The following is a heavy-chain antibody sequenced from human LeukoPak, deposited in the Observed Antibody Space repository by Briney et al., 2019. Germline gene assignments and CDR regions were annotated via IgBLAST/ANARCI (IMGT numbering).Heavy chain of an antibody. Sequence: SVKVSCKASGYTFTGYYMHWVRQAPGQGLEWMGGIIPIFGTANYAQKFQGRVTITADESTSTAYMELSSLRSEDTAVYYCARDYYDSSGYYPKYYFDYWGQGTLVTVSS. J-gene: IGHJ4*02. D-gene: IGHD3-22*01. CDR1: GYTFTGYY. CDR2: IIPIFGTA. CDR3: ARDYYDSSGYYPKYYFDY. V-gene: IGHV1-69*13.